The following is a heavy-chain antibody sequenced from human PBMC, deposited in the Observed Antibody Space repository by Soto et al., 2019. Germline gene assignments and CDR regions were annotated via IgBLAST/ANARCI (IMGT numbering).Heavy chain of an antibody. J-gene: IGHJ3*02. CDR3: ARGVTRDYDILTGSHAAFDI. Sequence: GPVKVSCKASGYSFTSFGVNWVRQAPGQGLEWMGWVNAYNGNTNYAQKFQGRVTLTADTSTSTAYMEVGSLRSDDTAVYYCARGVTRDYDILTGSHAAFDIWGQGTMVT. CDR2: VNAYNGNT. CDR1: GYSFTSFG. V-gene: IGHV1-18*01. D-gene: IGHD3-9*01.